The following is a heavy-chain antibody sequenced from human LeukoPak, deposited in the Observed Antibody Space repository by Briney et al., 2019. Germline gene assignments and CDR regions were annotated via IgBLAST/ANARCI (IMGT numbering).Heavy chain of an antibody. D-gene: IGHD6-6*01. CDR1: GFIFSNYA. V-gene: IGHV3-30*02. Sequence: GGSLRLSCAVAGFIFSNYAMHWVRQAPGKGLDWVTFIRYDGSNKYYAESVKGRFTISRDNSKNTLYLQMNSLRAEDTAVYYCAKAIHSSSSGVVDYWGQGTLVTVSS. J-gene: IGHJ4*02. CDR2: IRYDGSNK. CDR3: AKAIHSSSSGVVDY.